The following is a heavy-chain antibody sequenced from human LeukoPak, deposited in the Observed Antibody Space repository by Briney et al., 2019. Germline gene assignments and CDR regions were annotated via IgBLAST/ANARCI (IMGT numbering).Heavy chain of an antibody. Sequence: SETLSLTCTVSGGSISSYYWSWIRQPAGEGLEWIGRIYSSGSTNYNPSLMSRVTMSVDTSKNQFSLKLISVTAADTAVYYCARQRLRGYYDSSGNYFDSWGQGALVTVSS. J-gene: IGHJ4*02. CDR2: IYSSGST. CDR1: GGSISSYY. V-gene: IGHV4-4*07. CDR3: ARQRLRGYYDSSGNYFDS. D-gene: IGHD3-22*01.